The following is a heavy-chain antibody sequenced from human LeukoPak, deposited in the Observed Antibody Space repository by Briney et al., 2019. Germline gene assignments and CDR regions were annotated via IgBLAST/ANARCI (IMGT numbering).Heavy chain of an antibody. D-gene: IGHD3-10*01. CDR3: AYGSGSPDAFDI. Sequence: SVSVSYRASGYTFTVYYMHWVPQAPRQGLEWMGCINPNSGGTNYAQKCQGRVTMTRDTSISTAYMELSRLESDDTAVYYCAYGSGSPDAFDIWGQGTMVTVSS. J-gene: IGHJ3*02. CDR1: GYTFTVYY. CDR2: INPNSGGT. V-gene: IGHV1-2*02.